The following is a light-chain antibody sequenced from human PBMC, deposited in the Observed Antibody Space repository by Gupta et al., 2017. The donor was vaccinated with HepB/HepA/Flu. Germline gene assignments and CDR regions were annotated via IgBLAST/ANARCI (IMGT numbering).Light chain of an antibody. CDR1: SSNIGAGYD. CDR3: QSYESSQRRV. Sequence: QSVLTQPPSVSGAPGQRVTISCTGSSSNIGAGYDVHWYQQLPGTAPKLLIYGNTNRPSGVPDRFSGSKSGTSASLAITGLQAEDEADYYCQSYESSQRRVFGGGTKLTVL. CDR2: GNT. J-gene: IGLJ3*02. V-gene: IGLV1-40*01.